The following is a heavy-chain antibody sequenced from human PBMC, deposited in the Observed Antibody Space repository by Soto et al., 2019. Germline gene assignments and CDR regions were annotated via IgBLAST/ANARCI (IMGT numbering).Heavy chain of an antibody. CDR1: GFTFSSYG. J-gene: IGHJ6*02. CDR2: ISYDGSNK. V-gene: IGHV3-30*03. D-gene: IGHD2-2*01. CDR3: ARVVPAAMYYYYGMDV. Sequence: QVQLVESGGGVVQPGRSLRLSCAASGFTFSSYGMHWVRQAPGKGLEWVAFISYDGSNKYYADSVKGRFTISRDNSKNKLYLQMNSLRAEATAVYYCARVVPAAMYYYYGMDVWGQGTTVTVSS.